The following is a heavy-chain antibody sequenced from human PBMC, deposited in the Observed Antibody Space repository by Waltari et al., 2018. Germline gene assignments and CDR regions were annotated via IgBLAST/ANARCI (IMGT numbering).Heavy chain of an antibody. CDR2: IKQDGSEK. Sequence: EVRLVESGGNLVQPGGSLRLSCAASGFSFSSYWISWVRQVPGKGLEWVASIKQDGSEKYYVDSVKGRFTVSRDNAKNSLYLQMDSLRAGDTAVYYCARDWALDIWGQGTMVTVSS. CDR1: GFSFSSYW. J-gene: IGHJ3*02. V-gene: IGHV3-7*01. CDR3: ARDWALDI.